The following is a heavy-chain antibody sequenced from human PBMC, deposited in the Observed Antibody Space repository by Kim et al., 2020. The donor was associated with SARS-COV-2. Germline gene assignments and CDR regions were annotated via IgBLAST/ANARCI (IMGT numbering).Heavy chain of an antibody. CDR3: ARRGSSWYLQIDY. D-gene: IGHD6-13*01. CDR1: GFTFSDYD. Sequence: GGSLRLSCSASGFTFSDYDMRWIRQAPGKGLEWVSYISSSSAYTNYADSVKGRFTISRDNAENSLYLQMNSLRAEDTAVYYCARRGSSWYLQIDYWGEGTPVSASS. V-gene: IGHV3-11*03. J-gene: IGHJ4*02. CDR2: ISSSSAYT.